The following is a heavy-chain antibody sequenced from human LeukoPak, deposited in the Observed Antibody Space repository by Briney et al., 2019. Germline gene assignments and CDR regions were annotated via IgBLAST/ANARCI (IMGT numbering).Heavy chain of an antibody. CDR1: GYSISSGYY. CDR3: ATDSSSYDAFDI. CDR2: IYHSGST. Sequence: PSETLSLTCTVFGYSISSGYYWGWIRQPPGKGLEWIGSIYHSGSTYYNPSLKSRVTISLDTSKNQFSLRLSSVTAADTAVYHCATDSSSYDAFDIWGQGTMVTVSS. J-gene: IGHJ3*02. V-gene: IGHV4-38-2*02. D-gene: IGHD6-6*01.